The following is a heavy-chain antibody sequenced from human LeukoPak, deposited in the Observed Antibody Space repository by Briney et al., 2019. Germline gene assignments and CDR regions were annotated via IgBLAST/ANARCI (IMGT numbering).Heavy chain of an antibody. CDR3: ARGSLPLRYNWNWERSCWFDP. V-gene: IGHV4-59*12. J-gene: IGHJ5*02. D-gene: IGHD1-7*01. CDR2: IYYSGST. CDR1: GGSISSYY. Sequence: SGPTLVKPSETLSLTCTVSGGSISSYYWSWIRQPPGKGLEWIGYIYYSGSTNYNPSLKSRVTISVDTSKNQFSLKLSSVTAADTAVYYCARGSLPLRYNWNWERSCWFDPWGQGTLVTVSS.